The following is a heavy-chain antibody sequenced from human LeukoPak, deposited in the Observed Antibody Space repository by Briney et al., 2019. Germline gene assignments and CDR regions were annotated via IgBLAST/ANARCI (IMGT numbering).Heavy chain of an antibody. J-gene: IGHJ5*02. Sequence: ASVKVSCKASGYTFSTYNMNWVRQAPGQGLEWMGWISAYNGNTNYAQKLQGRVTMTTDTSTSTAYMELRSLRSDDTAVYYCARVPIILWFGELFTSYNWFDPWGQGTLVTVSS. D-gene: IGHD3-10*01. V-gene: IGHV1-18*01. CDR2: ISAYNGNT. CDR1: GYTFSTYN. CDR3: ARVPIILWFGELFTSYNWFDP.